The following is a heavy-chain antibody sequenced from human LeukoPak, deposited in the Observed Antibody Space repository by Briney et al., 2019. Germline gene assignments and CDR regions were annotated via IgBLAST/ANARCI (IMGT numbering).Heavy chain of an antibody. D-gene: IGHD3-22*01. V-gene: IGHV3-53*01. CDR2: MYIGGST. J-gene: IGHJ3*02. Sequence: PGGSLRLSCAASGFTVSNNCMSWVRQAPGKGLEWVSVMYIGGSTNYADSVKGRFIISRDDSKNILDLQMNSLKAEDTAVYYCARGNYASTGPGALDIWGQGTMVPVSS. CDR1: GFTVSNNC. CDR3: ARGNYASTGPGALDI.